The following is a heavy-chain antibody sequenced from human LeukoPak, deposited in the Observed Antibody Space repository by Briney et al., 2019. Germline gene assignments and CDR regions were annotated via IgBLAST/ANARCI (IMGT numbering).Heavy chain of an antibody. CDR2: ISGYNGDI. D-gene: IGHD5-24*01. CDR1: GYTFTNYG. Sequence: ASVKVSCKASGYTFTNYGINWVRQAPGQGLEWMGWISGYNGDINYAQRLQGRVTMTTDTSTSTAYMELRSLSSDDTAVYYCARVLSREGYFDYWGQGTLVTVSS. J-gene: IGHJ4*02. V-gene: IGHV1-18*01. CDR3: ARVLSREGYFDY.